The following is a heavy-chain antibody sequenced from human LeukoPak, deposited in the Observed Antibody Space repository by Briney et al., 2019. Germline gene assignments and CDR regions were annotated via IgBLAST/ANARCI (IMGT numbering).Heavy chain of an antibody. Sequence: GASVKVSCKASGYTFTTYATNWVRQAPGQGLEWMGWINTNTGNPTYAQGFTGRFVFSLDTSVSTAYLQISSLKAEDTAVYYCARDGSYSPRCWFDPWGQGTLVTVSS. D-gene: IGHD1-26*01. J-gene: IGHJ5*02. V-gene: IGHV7-4-1*02. CDR1: GYTFTTYA. CDR3: ARDGSYSPRCWFDP. CDR2: INTNTGNP.